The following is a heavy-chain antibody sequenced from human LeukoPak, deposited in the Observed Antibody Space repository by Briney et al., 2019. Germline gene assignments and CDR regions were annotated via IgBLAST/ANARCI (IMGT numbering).Heavy chain of an antibody. CDR3: ARHTELWVVPAAIGAFDI. CDR1: GGSISSYY. D-gene: IGHD2-2*02. V-gene: IGHV4-59*08. J-gene: IGHJ3*02. CDR2: IYYSGST. Sequence: SETLSLTCTVSGGSISSYYWSWIRQPPGKGLEWIGYIYYSGSTNYNPSLKSRVTISVDTSKNQFSLKLSSVTAADTAVYYCARHTELWVVPAAIGAFDIWGQGTMVTVSS.